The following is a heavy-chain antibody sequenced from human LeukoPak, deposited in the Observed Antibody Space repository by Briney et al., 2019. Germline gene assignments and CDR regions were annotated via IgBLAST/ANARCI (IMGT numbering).Heavy chain of an antibody. J-gene: IGHJ4*02. D-gene: IGHD3-3*01. CDR2: IRYDGSNK. V-gene: IGHV3-30*02. CDR1: GFTFSSYS. Sequence: QPGGSLRLSCAASGFTFSSYSMNWVRQAPGKGLEWVAFIRYDGSNKYYADSVKGRFTISRDNSKNTLYLQMNSLRAEDTAVYYCAKDTIFEHYFDYWGQGTLVTVSS. CDR3: AKDTIFEHYFDY.